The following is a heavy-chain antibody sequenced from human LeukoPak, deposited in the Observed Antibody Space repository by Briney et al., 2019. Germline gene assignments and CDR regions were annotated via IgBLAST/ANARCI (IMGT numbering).Heavy chain of an antibody. J-gene: IGHJ5*02. Sequence: PGGSLRLSCAASGFTFSNYCMHWIRRAPGKGLVWVSRITIDGSSTNYADSVKGRFTISRDNAKNTLYLQMNSLSAEDTAVYYCARDRGTINWFDPWGQGTLVTVSS. D-gene: IGHD1-7*01. CDR2: ITIDGSST. CDR1: GFTFSNYC. V-gene: IGHV3-74*01. CDR3: ARDRGTINWFDP.